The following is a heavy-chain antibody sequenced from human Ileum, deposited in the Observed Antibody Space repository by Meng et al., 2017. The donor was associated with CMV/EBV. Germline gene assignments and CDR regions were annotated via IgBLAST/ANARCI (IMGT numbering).Heavy chain of an antibody. D-gene: IGHD6-13*01. CDR1: GFTFRTYA. CDR3: ARANSSSWHNFGY. Sequence: GESLKISCAASGFTFRTYAMHWVRQVPVKGLEWVAVISSDGIYKNYADSVKGRFTISTDNSKNTLYLQMNGLRSEDTAVYYCARANSSSWHNFGYWGQGTLVTVSS. CDR2: ISSDGIYK. J-gene: IGHJ4*02. V-gene: IGHV3-30*01.